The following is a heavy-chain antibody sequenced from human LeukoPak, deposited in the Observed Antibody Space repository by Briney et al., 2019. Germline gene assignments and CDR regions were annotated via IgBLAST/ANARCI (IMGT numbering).Heavy chain of an antibody. CDR1: GFAFSSYR. Sequence: GGSLRLSCAASGFAFSSYRMKWVRQAPGKGLEWVSSITSTSTIYYADSVKGRFTISRDNAKNSLYLQMNSLRDEDTAVYYCARGPYGMDVWGQGTTVTVSS. CDR2: ITSTSTI. J-gene: IGHJ6*02. CDR3: ARGPYGMDV. V-gene: IGHV3-48*02.